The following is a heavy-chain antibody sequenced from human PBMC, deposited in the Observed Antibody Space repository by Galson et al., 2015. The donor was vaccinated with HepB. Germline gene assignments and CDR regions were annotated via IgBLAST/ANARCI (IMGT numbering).Heavy chain of an antibody. J-gene: IGHJ4*02. CDR3: ARYSSSWYYYFDY. V-gene: IGHV1-3*01. CDR2: INAGNGNT. Sequence: SVKVSCKASGYTFTSYAMHWVRQAPGQRLEWMGWINAGNGNTKYSQKFQGRVTITRDTSASTAYMELSSLRSEDTAVYYRARYSSSWYYYFDYWGQGTLVTVSS. CDR1: GYTFTSYA. D-gene: IGHD6-13*01.